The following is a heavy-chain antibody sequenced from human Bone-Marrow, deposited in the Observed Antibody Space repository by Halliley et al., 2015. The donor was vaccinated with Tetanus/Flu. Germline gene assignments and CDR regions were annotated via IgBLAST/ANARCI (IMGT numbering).Heavy chain of an antibody. CDR2: IDFDSNYI. Sequence: KGLEWVSLIDFDSNYIKYANSVKGRFTISRDNVKNSLFLQMNSLRVEDSAIYYCATDRDWQVNFWGQGTLVTVSS. J-gene: IGHJ4*02. V-gene: IGHV3-21*04. D-gene: IGHD2-21*02. CDR3: ATDRDWQVNF.